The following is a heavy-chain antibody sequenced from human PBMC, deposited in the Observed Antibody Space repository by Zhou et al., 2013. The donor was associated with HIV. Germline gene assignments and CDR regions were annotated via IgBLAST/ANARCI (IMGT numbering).Heavy chain of an antibody. CDR3: ARPSRSTIAAATDS. J-gene: IGHJ4*02. CDR1: VFSFNTYY. V-gene: IGHV1-46*02. D-gene: IGHD6-13*01. CDR2: VNPASGNT. Sequence: QVQLVQSGAEVKTPGASVKISCRASVFSFNTYYMDWVRQAPGQGLEWMGFVNPASGNTVAQKFQGRLTMTRDTSTSTDYMELTSLTSEDTAVYFCARPSRSTIAAATDSWGQGTLVIVSS.